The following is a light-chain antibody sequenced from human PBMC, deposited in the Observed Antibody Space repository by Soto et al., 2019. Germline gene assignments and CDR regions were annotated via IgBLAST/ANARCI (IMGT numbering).Light chain of an antibody. J-gene: IGKJ4*01. V-gene: IGKV3-20*01. CDR1: QSVSSSY. Sequence: EIVLTQSPGTLSLSPGERATLSCRASQSVSSSYLAWYQQKPGQAPRLLIYGASSRATGIPDRFSGSGSGTDFTLTISRXEPEDFAVYYCXQXXSSPLTFGGGTKVEIK. CDR2: GAS. CDR3: XQXXSSPLT.